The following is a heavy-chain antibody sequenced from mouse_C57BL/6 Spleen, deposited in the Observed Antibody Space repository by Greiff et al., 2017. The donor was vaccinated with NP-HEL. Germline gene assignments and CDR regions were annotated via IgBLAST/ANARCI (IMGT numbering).Heavy chain of an antibody. J-gene: IGHJ4*01. CDR1: GYTFTSYW. V-gene: IGHV1-64*01. CDR2: IHPNSGST. CDR3: ARRDYDYLYYYAMDY. D-gene: IGHD2-4*01. Sequence: VQLQQPGAELVKPGASVKLSCKASGYTFTSYWMHWVKQRPGQGLEWIGMIHPNSGSTNYNEKFKSKATLTVDKSSSTAYMQLSSLTSEDSAVYYCARRDYDYLYYYAMDYWGQGTSVTVSS.